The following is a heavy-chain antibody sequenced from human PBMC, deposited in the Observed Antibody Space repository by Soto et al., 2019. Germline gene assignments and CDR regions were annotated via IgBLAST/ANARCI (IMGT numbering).Heavy chain of an antibody. V-gene: IGHV3-23*01. D-gene: IGHD4-17*01. CDR1: GFTFSIYA. CDR2: ISGSGGST. J-gene: IGHJ2*01. Sequence: EVQLLESGGGLVQPGGSLRLSCAASGFTFSIYAMNWVRQAPGKGLEWVSVISGSGGSTYYADSVKGRFTISRDNSKSTLYSQMTSLRAEDTAVYYCARRTVGWYFDLWGRGTLVTVSS. CDR3: ARRTVGWYFDL.